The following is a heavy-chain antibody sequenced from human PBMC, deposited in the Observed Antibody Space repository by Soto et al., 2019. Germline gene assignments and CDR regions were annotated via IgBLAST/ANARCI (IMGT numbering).Heavy chain of an antibody. V-gene: IGHV4-31*03. CDR3: ARDSAIGYGSSTSCLYAFDI. J-gene: IGHJ3*02. CDR1: GGSISSGGYY. Sequence: SETLSLTCTVSGGSISSGGYYWSWIRQHPGKGLEWIGYIYYSGSTYYNPSLKSRVTISVDTSKYQFSLELSPVTAADTAVYYCARDSAIGYGSSTSCLYAFDIWGQGTMVTVSS. D-gene: IGHD2-2*01. CDR2: IYYSGST.